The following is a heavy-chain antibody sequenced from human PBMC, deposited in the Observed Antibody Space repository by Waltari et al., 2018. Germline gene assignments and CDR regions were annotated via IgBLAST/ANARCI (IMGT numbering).Heavy chain of an antibody. D-gene: IGHD2-15*01. V-gene: IGHV3-33*01. CDR1: GFTFSSYG. CDR3: ARDLFVVVAATLDY. Sequence: QVQLVESGGGVVQPGRSLRLSCAASGFTFSSYGMHWVRQAPGKGLEGVAVIWYDGSNKYYAYSVKGRFTISRDNSKNTLYLQMNSLRAEDTAVYYCARDLFVVVAATLDYWGQGTLVTVSS. CDR2: IWYDGSNK. J-gene: IGHJ4*02.